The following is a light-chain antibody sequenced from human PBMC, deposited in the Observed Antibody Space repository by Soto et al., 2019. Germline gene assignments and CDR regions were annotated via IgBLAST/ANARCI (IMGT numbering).Light chain of an antibody. V-gene: IGKV4-1*01. CDR2: WAS. Sequence: DIVMTQSPDSLAVSLGERATINCKSSQTVLYRSKNKNYLAWYQQRPGQPPKLLIYWASTRESGVPDRFSGRGSGKDFTLTISSMQAEDVAVYYCQQYYSSPFTFGPGTKVEIK. CDR3: QQYYSSPFT. J-gene: IGKJ3*01. CDR1: QTVLYRSKNKNY.